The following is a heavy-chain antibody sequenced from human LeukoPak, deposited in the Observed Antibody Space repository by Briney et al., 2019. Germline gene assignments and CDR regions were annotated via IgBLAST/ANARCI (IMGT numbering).Heavy chain of an antibody. CDR3: AKAGGSGSYGY. Sequence: SGGSLRLSCAASGFTFSSYAMSWVRQAPGKGLEWVSAISGSGGSTYYADSVKGRFTISRDNSENTLYLQMNSLRAEDTAVYYCAKAGGSGSYGYWGQGTLVTVSS. CDR2: ISGSGGST. CDR1: GFTFSSYA. J-gene: IGHJ4*02. D-gene: IGHD3-10*01. V-gene: IGHV3-23*01.